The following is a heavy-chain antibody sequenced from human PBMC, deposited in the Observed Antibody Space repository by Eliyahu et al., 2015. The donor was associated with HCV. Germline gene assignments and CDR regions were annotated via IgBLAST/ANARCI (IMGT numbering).Heavy chain of an antibody. D-gene: IGHD3-3*01. J-gene: IGHJ6*03. CDR1: GGSFSGYY. CDR3: ARRGYDFWSGYYYYYYYMDV. CDR2: INHSGST. Sequence: QVQLQQWGAGLLKPSETLSLTCAVYGGSFSGYYWSWIRQPPGKGLEWIGEINHSGSTNYNPSLKSRVTISVDTSKNQFSLKLSSVTAADTAVYYCARRGYDFWSGYYYYYYYMDVWGKGTTVTVSS. V-gene: IGHV4-34*01.